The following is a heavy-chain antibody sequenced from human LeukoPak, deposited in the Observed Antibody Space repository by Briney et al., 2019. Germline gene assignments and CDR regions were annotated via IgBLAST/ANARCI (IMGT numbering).Heavy chain of an antibody. CDR2: ISGSGGSR. CDR3: AKDVKGSYGMDV. Sequence: GGSLRLSCAASGFTVSSNYMSWVRQAPGKGLEWVSGISGSGGSRYYADSVKGRFTISRDYSKNTVYLQMNSLRGDDTAVYYCAKDVKGSYGMDVWGQGTTVTVSS. V-gene: IGHV3-23*01. J-gene: IGHJ6*02. CDR1: GFTVSSNY.